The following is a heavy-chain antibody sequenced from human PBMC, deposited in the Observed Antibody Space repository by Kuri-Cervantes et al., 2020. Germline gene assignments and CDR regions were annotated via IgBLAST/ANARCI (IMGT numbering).Heavy chain of an antibody. CDR1: GYTFTGYY. J-gene: IGHJ4*02. V-gene: IGHV1-2*02. CDR3: ARGENYYGAGD. CDR2: TNPTSGGT. D-gene: IGHD3-10*01. Sequence: ASVKVSCKASGYTFTGYYMHWVRQPPGQGLEWMGWTNPTSGGTNYAQKFQGRVTMTRDTSINTAYTVLSRLRSDDTAVYYCARGENYYGAGDWGQGTLVTVSS.